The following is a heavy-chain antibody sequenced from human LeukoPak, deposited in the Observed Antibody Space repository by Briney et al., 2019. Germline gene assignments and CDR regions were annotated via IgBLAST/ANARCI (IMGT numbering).Heavy chain of an antibody. Sequence: SETLSLTCTVSGGSIRSYYWSWIRQPPGKGLEWIGYIYYSGSTYYNPSLKSRVTISVDTSKDQFSLKLSSVTAADTAVYYCARDQHYYDSSGYYLDYWGQGTLVTVSS. J-gene: IGHJ4*02. CDR3: ARDQHYYDSSGYYLDY. CDR1: GGSIRSYY. CDR2: IYYSGST. V-gene: IGHV4-59*12. D-gene: IGHD3-22*01.